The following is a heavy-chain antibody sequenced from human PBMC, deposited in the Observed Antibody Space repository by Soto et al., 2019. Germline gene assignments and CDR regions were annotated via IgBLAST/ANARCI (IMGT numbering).Heavy chain of an antibody. CDR1: GFTFSSYS. Sequence: EVQLVESGGGLVQPGGSLRLSCAASGFTFSSYSMNWVRQAPGKGLEWVSYISSSSSTIYYADSVKGRFTISRDNAKNSLYLQMNSLRDEDTAVYYYARDPMNYYGAGSYPHYYYGMDVWGQGTTVTVSS. CDR2: ISSSSSTI. CDR3: ARDPMNYYGAGSYPHYYYGMDV. D-gene: IGHD3-10*01. V-gene: IGHV3-48*02. J-gene: IGHJ6*02.